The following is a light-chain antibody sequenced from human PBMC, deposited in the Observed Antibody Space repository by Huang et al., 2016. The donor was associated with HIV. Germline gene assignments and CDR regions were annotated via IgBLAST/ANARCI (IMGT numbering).Light chain of an antibody. CDR3: QQYDYPRPPFT. CDR2: DAS. Sequence: DIQMTQSPSSLSASVGDRVTITCQASQDISNYLNWYQQKLGKAPKLLIYDASNLQTGVPSRFNGSGSGTDFTFIISSLQPEDIATYYCQQYDYPRPPFTFGPGTKVDIK. CDR1: QDISNY. V-gene: IGKV1-33*01. J-gene: IGKJ3*01.